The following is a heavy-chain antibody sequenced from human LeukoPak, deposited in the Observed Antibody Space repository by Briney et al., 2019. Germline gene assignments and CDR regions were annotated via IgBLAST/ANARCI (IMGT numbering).Heavy chain of an antibody. Sequence: GASVKVSCKASGGTFSSYAISWVRQAPGQGLEWMGGIIPIFGTANYAQKFQGRVTMTRNTSISTAYMELSSLRSEDTAVYYCARGMTYYDFWSGYYNYYYYGMDVWGQGTTVTVSS. CDR2: IIPIFGTA. CDR1: GGTFSSYA. CDR3: ARGMTYYDFWSGYYNYYYYGMDV. V-gene: IGHV1-69*05. D-gene: IGHD3-3*01. J-gene: IGHJ6*02.